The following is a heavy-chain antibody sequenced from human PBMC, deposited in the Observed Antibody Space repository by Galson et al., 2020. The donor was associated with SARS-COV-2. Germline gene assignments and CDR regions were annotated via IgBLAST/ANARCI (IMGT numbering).Heavy chain of an antibody. J-gene: IGHJ4*02. CDR2: ISYAGANK. V-gene: IGHV3-30*03. D-gene: IGHD2-2*01. CDR1: GFTFSNYG. Sequence: GGSLRLSCAASGFTFSNYGLHWVRQAPGKGLEWVAVISYAGANKNYADSVKGRFTISRDNSKNTLYLQLNSLRAEDTAVYYCARDGVEDQPLVAASPFDYWGQGTLVTVSS. CDR3: ARDGVEDQPLVAASPFDY.